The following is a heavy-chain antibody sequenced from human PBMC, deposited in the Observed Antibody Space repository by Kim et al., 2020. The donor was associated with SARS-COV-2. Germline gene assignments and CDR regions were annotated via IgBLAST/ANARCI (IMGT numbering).Heavy chain of an antibody. D-gene: IGHD3-9*01. J-gene: IGHJ6*02. Sequence: SETLSLTCAVYGGSFSGYYWSWIRQPPGKGLEWIGEINHSGSTNYNPSLKSRVTISVDTSKNQFSLKLSSVTAADTAVYYCASHLRYFDWLSTTRARYYYYGMDVWGQGTTVTVSS. V-gene: IGHV4-34*01. CDR2: INHSGST. CDR1: GGSFSGYY. CDR3: ASHLRYFDWLSTTRARYYYYGMDV.